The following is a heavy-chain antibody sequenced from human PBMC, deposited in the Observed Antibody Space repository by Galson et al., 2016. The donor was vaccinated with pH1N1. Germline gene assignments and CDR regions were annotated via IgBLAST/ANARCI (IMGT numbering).Heavy chain of an antibody. Sequence: SVKVSCKASGYTFMVYYMHWVRQAPGQGLEWMGWINPYDGNTNYAQKFQGRVTLTTDTSTSTAYLELRSLRSDDTAVYYCARDTKIEGVTTGWFDPWGQGTLVTVSS. CDR1: GYTFMVYY. J-gene: IGHJ5*02. CDR2: INPYDGNT. D-gene: IGHD3-16*01. CDR3: ARDTKIEGVTTGWFDP. V-gene: IGHV1-18*01.